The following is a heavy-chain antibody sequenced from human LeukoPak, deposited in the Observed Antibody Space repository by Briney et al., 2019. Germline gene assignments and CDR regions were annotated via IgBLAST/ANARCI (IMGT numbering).Heavy chain of an antibody. CDR2: FGGRASSI. CDR1: GFTFSDYY. CDR3: GRERYSSGCYDF. Sequence: LRLSCAASGFTFSDYYLSWILQPPAPGLESGSYFGGRASSIYYSDSVKGRFTISRDNARNSLYLQLNSLRAEDTAVYYCGRERYSSGCYDFWGEGALVTVSS. V-gene: IGHV3-11*01. D-gene: IGHD6-19*01. J-gene: IGHJ4*02.